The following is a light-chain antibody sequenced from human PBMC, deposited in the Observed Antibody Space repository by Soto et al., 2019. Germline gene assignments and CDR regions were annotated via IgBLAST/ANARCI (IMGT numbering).Light chain of an antibody. J-gene: IGKJ3*01. CDR3: KQFSNYPFT. CDR1: ELISSA. CDR2: DAS. V-gene: IGKV1-13*01. Sequence: AIQLTQSPSSLSASVGDRVTITCRASELISSALACYQQKPGRSPHLLISDASLLEGGVPSRFSGSGSGTDFTLTISSLQTEELETYYCKQFSNYPFTFGPGTTVDVK.